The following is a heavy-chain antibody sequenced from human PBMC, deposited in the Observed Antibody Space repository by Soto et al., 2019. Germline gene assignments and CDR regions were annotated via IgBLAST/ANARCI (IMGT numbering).Heavy chain of an antibody. V-gene: IGHV1-18*01. D-gene: IGHD2-15*01. Sequence: GPGVKQPGASVKVSCKASGYSFTTFGVSWVRQAPGQGLEWMGWSSTYNGDTKYAQKFQGRVTMTTDSSTSTAYMEVGSLRSDDTAVYYCAREYCRGTTCYDPDHWGQGTLVTVSS. CDR1: GYSFTTFG. CDR2: SSTYNGDT. J-gene: IGHJ5*02. CDR3: AREYCRGTTCYDPDH.